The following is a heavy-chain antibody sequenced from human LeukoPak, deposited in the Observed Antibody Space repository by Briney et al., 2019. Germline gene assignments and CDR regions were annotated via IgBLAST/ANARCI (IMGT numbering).Heavy chain of an antibody. J-gene: IGHJ6*02. D-gene: IGHD3-16*01. CDR2: INHNGNVN. Sequence: SGGSLRLSCAASGFTFSSYSMNWVRQAPGKGLEWVASINHNGNVNYYVDSVKGRFTISRDNAKNSLYLQMSNLRGEDTAVYFCARGGGLDVWGQGETVTVSS. CDR3: ARGGGLDV. CDR1: GFTFSSYS. V-gene: IGHV3-7*03.